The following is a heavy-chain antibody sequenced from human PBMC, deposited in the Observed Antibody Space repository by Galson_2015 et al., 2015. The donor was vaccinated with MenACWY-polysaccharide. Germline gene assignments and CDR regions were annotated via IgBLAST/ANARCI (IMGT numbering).Heavy chain of an antibody. D-gene: IGHD4-17*01. J-gene: IGHJ4*02. V-gene: IGHV6-1*01. Sequence: CAISGDSVSSNSAAWNWIRQSPSRGLEWLGGTYYRSKWYNDYAVSVKSRITVIPDTCTNQFSLQLNSVTPEDTAVYYCAREVHGDLFYFDFWGPGTLVTVSS. CDR3: AREVHGDLFYFDF. CDR2: TYYRSKWYN. CDR1: GDSVSSNSAA.